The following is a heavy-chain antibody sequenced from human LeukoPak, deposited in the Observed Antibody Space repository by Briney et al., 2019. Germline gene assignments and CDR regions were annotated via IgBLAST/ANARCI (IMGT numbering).Heavy chain of an antibody. CDR2: IWYDGSKK. CDR1: GFIFSSYG. Sequence: GGSLRLSCAASGFIFSSYGFYWVRQAPGKGLEWVALIWYDGSKKYYGDSVKGRFTISRDDSKDTLYLQMDSLTDEDTAVYYCAGYSYGSFDYWGQGTLVTVSS. V-gene: IGHV3-33*07. CDR3: AGYSYGSFDY. D-gene: IGHD5-18*01. J-gene: IGHJ4*02.